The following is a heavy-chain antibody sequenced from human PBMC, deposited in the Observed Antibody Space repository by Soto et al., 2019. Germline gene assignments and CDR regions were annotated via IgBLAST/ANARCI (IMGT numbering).Heavy chain of an antibody. V-gene: IGHV3-33*01. J-gene: IGHJ6*02. CDR1: GFTFSSYG. Sequence: QVQLVESGGGVVQPGRSLRLSCAASGFTFSSYGMHWVRQAPGKGLEWVAVIWYDGSNKYYADSVKGRFTISRDNSKNTLYLQMNRLRAEDTAVYYCARAGPYYDFWSGYSPSYYYYGMDVWGQGTTVTVSS. D-gene: IGHD3-3*01. CDR3: ARAGPYYDFWSGYSPSYYYYGMDV. CDR2: IWYDGSNK.